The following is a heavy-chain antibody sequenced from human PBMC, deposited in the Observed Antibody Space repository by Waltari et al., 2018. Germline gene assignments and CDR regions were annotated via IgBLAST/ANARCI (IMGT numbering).Heavy chain of an antibody. D-gene: IGHD5-18*01. CDR2: IFPGDSNT. CDR3: ARQPLHSYGIRHFDY. CDR1: GYRFPRYG. J-gene: IGHJ4*02. Sequence: EVQLVQSGAEVKKPGQSLNISCEGSGYRFPRYGTGWVREMPGKGLEWMEVIFPGDSNTKYSPSFRGQVTISADNSITTAYLQWSSLKASDTAIYFCARQPLHSYGIRHFDYWGQGTPVTVS. V-gene: IGHV5-51*01.